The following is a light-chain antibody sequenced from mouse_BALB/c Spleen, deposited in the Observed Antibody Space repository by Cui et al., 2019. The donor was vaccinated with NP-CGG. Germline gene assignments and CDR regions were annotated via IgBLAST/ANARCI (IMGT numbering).Light chain of an antibody. CDR2: GTN. CDR3: ALWYSNHWV. V-gene: IGLV1*01. J-gene: IGLJ1*01. CDR1: TGAVTTSNY. Sequence: QAVVTQESALTTSPGETVTLTCRSSTGAVTTSNYANWVQEKPDHLFTGLIGGTNNRAPGVPARFSGSLIGDKAALTSTGAQTEDEAIYFCALWYSNHWVFGGGTKRTVL.